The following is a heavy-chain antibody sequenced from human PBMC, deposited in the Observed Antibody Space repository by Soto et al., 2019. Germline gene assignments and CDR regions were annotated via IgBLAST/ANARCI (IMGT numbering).Heavy chain of an antibody. V-gene: IGHV3-74*01. Sequence: GGSLRLSCAASGFTFSSYWMHWVRQASGKGLVWVSRINSDGSSTSYADSVKGRFTISRDNAKNTLYLQMNSLRAEDTAVYYCAREGYYDSSGYSHGAFDIWGQGTMVTVSS. CDR1: GFTFSSYW. CDR2: INSDGSST. D-gene: IGHD3-22*01. J-gene: IGHJ3*02. CDR3: AREGYYDSSGYSHGAFDI.